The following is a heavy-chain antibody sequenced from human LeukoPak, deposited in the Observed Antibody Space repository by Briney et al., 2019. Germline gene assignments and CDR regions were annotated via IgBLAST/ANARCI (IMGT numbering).Heavy chain of an antibody. J-gene: IGHJ3*02. CDR2: VYYSGST. V-gene: IGHV4-31*03. CDR1: GGSISSGGYY. CDR3: ARGRITIFGVVDAFDI. Sequence: SQTLSLTCTVSGGSISSGGYYWSWIRQRPGKGLEWIGYVYYSGSTYYNPSLKSRVTISVDTSKNQFSLKLSSVTAADTAVYYCARGRITIFGVVDAFDIWGQGTMVTVSS. D-gene: IGHD3-3*01.